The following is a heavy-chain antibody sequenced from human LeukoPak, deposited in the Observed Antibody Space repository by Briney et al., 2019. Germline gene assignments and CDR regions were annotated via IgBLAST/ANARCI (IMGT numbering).Heavy chain of an antibody. J-gene: IGHJ4*02. CDR2: IKQDGNEK. CDR3: SDLDTTMASTGDY. V-gene: IGHV3-7*01. CDR1: GFTFSSYW. D-gene: IGHD5-18*01. Sequence: GGSLRLSCAASGFTFSSYWMSWVRQAPGKGLVWVANIKQDGNEKYYVGSVKGRFTISRDNAQNSLYLQMNSLRAEDTAGYYCSDLDTTMASTGDYWGQGTLVTVSS.